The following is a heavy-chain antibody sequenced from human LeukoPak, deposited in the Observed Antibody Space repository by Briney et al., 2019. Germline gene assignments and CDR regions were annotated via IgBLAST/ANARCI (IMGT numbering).Heavy chain of an antibody. D-gene: IGHD3-9*01. CDR3: AKDGRTRYFDWLDY. Sequence: GGSLRLSCAASGFTFDDYAMHWVRQAPGKGLEWVLGISWNSGSIGYADSVKGRFTISRDNAKNSLYLQMNSLRAEDTALYYCAKDGRTRYFDWLDYWGQGTLVTVSS. CDR1: GFTFDDYA. CDR2: ISWNSGSI. V-gene: IGHV3-9*01. J-gene: IGHJ4*02.